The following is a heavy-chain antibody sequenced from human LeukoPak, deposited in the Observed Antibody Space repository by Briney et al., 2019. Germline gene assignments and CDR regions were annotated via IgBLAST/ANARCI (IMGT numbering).Heavy chain of an antibody. CDR2: INPSGGST. CDR1: GYTFTSYY. Sequence: ASVEVSCKASGYTFTSYYMHWVRQAPGQGLEWMGIINPSGGSTSYAQKFQGRVTMTRDTSTSTVYMELSSLRSEDTAVYYCARAAYCSGGSCYWEPDYWGQGTLVTVSS. J-gene: IGHJ4*02. CDR3: ARAAYCSGGSCYWEPDY. D-gene: IGHD2-15*01. V-gene: IGHV1-46*01.